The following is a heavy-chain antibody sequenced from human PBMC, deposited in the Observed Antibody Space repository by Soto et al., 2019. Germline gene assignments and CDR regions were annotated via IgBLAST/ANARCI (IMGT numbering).Heavy chain of an antibody. CDR2: INAGNGNT. CDR1: GYTFTSYA. Sequence: QVQLVQSGAEEKKPGASVKVSCKASGYTFTSYAMHWVRQAPGQRLEWMGWINAGNGNTKYSQKCQGRVTITTDTSASKAYMELSSLRSEDTAVYSCSRDIFFNYWGQGTLVTVSS. V-gene: IGHV1-3*05. CDR3: SRDIFFNY. D-gene: IGHD2-15*01. J-gene: IGHJ4*02.